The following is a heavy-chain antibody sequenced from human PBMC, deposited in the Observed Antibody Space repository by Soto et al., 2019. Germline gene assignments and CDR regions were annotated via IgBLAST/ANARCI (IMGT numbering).Heavy chain of an antibody. CDR2: ISTSKGDT. CDR1: GYTFTSYG. Sequence: QVQMVQSGPEVKKPGASVKVSCKTSGYTFTSYGVAWVRQAPGQGLEWMGWISTSKGDTTYAEKFQGRVTMTTDKSTSTDYMELRSLRSDDTAVYYCATRSPAFDFWGQGTLVTVSS. J-gene: IGHJ4*02. CDR3: ATRSPAFDF. V-gene: IGHV1-18*01.